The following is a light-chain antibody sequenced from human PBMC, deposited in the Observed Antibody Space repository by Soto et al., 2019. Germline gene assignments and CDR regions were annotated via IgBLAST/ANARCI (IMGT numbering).Light chain of an antibody. V-gene: IGKV1-12*01. J-gene: IGKJ5*01. CDR1: QGIDTW. CDR2: AAS. Sequence: DIQMTQSPSSVSASVGDRVTITCRASQGIDTWLAWYQQKPGKAPKLLIYAASSLQSGVPSRFSGSGSGTDFTLTINGLQPEDFATYYCQQDNSFPITFGQGTRLEIK. CDR3: QQDNSFPIT.